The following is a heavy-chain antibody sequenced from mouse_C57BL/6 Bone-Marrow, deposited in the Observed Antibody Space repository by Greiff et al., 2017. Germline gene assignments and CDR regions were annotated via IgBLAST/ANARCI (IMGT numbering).Heavy chain of an antibody. J-gene: IGHJ2*01. V-gene: IGHV1-64*01. CDR2: IHPNGGST. Sequence: QVQLQQPGAELVKPGASVKLSCKASGYTFTSYWMHWVKQRPGQGLEWIGMIHPNGGSTNYNEKFKSKATLTVDKSSSTAYMQLSSLTSEDSAVYSGARWGTTVVATRYYFDYWGQGTTLTVSS. CDR1: GYTFTSYW. CDR3: ARWGTTVVATRYYFDY. D-gene: IGHD1-1*01.